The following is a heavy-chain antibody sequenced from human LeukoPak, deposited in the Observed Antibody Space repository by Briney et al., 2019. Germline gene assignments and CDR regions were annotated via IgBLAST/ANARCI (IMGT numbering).Heavy chain of an antibody. V-gene: IGHV4-59*01. J-gene: IGHJ4*02. CDR2: IYYSGTT. D-gene: IGHD3-9*01. CDR3: ARETGNYYFDY. CDR1: GGSISSYY. Sequence: KTSETLSLTRTVSGGSISSYYWSWIRQPPGKGLEWIGYIYYSGTTNYNPSLKSRVTLSVDTSKSQFSLKLSSVTAADTAVFYCARETGNYYFDYWGQGTLATVSS.